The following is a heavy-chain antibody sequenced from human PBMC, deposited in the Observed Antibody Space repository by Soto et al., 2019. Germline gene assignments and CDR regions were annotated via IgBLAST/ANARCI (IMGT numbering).Heavy chain of an antibody. Sequence: PGGSLRLSCAASGFTFSSYAMHWVRQAPGKGLEWVAVISYDGSNKYYADSVKGRFTISRDNSKNTLYLQMNSLRAEDTAVYYCARGGSSSYYYYYDMDVWGQGPTVTVSS. V-gene: IGHV3-30-3*01. D-gene: IGHD6-13*01. J-gene: IGHJ6*02. CDR3: ARGGSSSYYYYYDMDV. CDR1: GFTFSSYA. CDR2: ISYDGSNK.